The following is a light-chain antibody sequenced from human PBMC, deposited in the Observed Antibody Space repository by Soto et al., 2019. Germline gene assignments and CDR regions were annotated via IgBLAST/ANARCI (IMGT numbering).Light chain of an antibody. CDR2: GDN. CDR1: TSNIGAPYD. J-gene: IGLJ2*01. Sequence: QAVVTQPPSVSGAPGQRVSISCTGSTSNIGAPYDVHWYQHLPGTAPKLLIYGDNNRPSGVPDRFSGSKSGTSASLAITRLQAEDEADYHCSSYTTIKTVVFGGGTKLTVL. CDR3: SSYTTIKTVV. V-gene: IGLV1-40*01.